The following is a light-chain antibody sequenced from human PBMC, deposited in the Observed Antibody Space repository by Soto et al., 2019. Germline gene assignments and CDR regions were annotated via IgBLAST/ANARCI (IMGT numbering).Light chain of an antibody. J-gene: IGKJ1*01. CDR1: QNIDNK. CDR3: QQFHYWWP. Sequence: EIVMTQSPATLSVSPGERATLSCRASQNIDNKLVWYHQKPGQVPRLLIYDASTRATGIPARLSGSGSGTEFALTISILQSEDFAFYYCQQFHYWWPFAQGTKVYIK. V-gene: IGKV3-15*01. CDR2: DAS.